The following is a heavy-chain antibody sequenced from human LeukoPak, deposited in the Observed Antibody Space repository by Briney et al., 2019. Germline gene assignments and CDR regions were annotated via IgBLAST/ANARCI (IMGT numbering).Heavy chain of an antibody. Sequence: GESLKISCKGSGYSFTSYWIGWVRQMPGKGLEWMGIIYPGDSDTRYSPSFQGQVTISADKSINTAYLQWSSLKASDTAMYFCARHLHPGAFYFDFWGQGTLVTVSS. V-gene: IGHV5-51*01. J-gene: IGHJ4*02. CDR3: ARHLHPGAFYFDF. CDR1: GYSFTSYW. CDR2: IYPGDSDT. D-gene: IGHD1-26*01.